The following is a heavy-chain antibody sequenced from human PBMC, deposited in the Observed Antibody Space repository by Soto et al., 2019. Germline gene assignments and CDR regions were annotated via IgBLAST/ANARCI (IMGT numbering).Heavy chain of an antibody. CDR3: AEASIAARHWFDP. D-gene: IGHD6-6*01. CDR1: GGSFSGYY. V-gene: IGHV4-34*01. Sequence: PSETLSLTCAVYGGSFSGYYWSWIRQPPGKGLEWIGEINHSGSTNYNPSLKSRVTISVDTSKNQFSLKLSSVAAADTAVYYCAEASIAARHWFDPWGQGTLVTVSS. CDR2: INHSGST. J-gene: IGHJ5*02.